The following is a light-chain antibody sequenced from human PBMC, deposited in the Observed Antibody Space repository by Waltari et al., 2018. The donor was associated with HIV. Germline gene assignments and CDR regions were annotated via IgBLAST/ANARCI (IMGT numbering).Light chain of an antibody. CDR1: SSDVGGYNY. V-gene: IGLV2-11*01. CDR2: DVN. Sequence: QSALTQPRSVSGSPGQPVTISCTGPSSDVGGYNYVSWYQQHPGKAPQLMISDVNKRPSGVPDRFSGSKSGNTASLTISGLQAEDEADYYCCSYAGSYTYVFGTGTKVTVL. CDR3: CSYAGSYTYV. J-gene: IGLJ1*01.